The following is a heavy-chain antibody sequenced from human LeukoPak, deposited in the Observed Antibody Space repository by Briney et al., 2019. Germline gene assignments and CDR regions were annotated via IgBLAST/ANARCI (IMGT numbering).Heavy chain of an antibody. D-gene: IGHD3-3*01. J-gene: IGHJ3*02. V-gene: IGHV1-2*02. CDR1: GYTFTGYY. Sequence: ASVKVSCKASGYTFTGYYMHWVRQAPGQGLEWMGWINPNSGGTNYAQKFQGRVTMTRDTSIGTAYMELSRLRSDDTAVYYCAREGAIFGVVIMRAFDIWGQGTMVTVSS. CDR2: INPNSGGT. CDR3: AREGAIFGVVIMRAFDI.